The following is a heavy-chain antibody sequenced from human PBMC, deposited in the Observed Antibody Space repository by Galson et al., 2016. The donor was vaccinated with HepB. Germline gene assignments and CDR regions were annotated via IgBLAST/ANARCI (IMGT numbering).Heavy chain of an antibody. CDR1: GFILKSYA. CDR3: VKGAGASRANLFDY. CDR2: STGGGGTT. V-gene: IGHV3-23*01. Sequence: SLRLSCAASGFILKSYAMSWVRQAPGKGLEWVSSSTGGGGTTFYADSVQGRVTIHRDNPKNTLFLQMNSLRAEDTAVYYCVKGAGASRANLFDYWGPGIRVTVSS. D-gene: IGHD1-14*01. J-gene: IGHJ4*02.